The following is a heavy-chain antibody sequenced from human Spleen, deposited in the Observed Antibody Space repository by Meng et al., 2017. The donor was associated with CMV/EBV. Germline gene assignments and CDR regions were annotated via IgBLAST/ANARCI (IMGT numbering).Heavy chain of an antibody. CDR3: ARVDWDYYGMDV. D-gene: IGHD3-9*01. CDR2: ISTYNANT. CDR1: GGTFSSYA. Sequence: ASVKVSCKASGGTFSSYAISWVRQAPGQGLEWVGWISTYNANTRYAQKLQGRVTMTTDTSTRTAYMELRSLRSDDTAVYYCARVDWDYYGMDVWGQGCTVTVSS. V-gene: IGHV1-18*01. J-gene: IGHJ6*02.